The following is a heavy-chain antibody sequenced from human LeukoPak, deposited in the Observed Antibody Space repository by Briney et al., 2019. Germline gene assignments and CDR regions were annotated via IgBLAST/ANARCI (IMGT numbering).Heavy chain of an antibody. D-gene: IGHD3-10*01. CDR1: GFTFSSYS. Sequence: GGSLRLSCAASGFTFSSYSMNWVRQAPGKGLEWVSYISRSSSTIYYADSVKGRFTISRDNAKNSLYLQMNGLRAEDTAVYYCARASLLLWFGELLNGGYDYWGQGTLVTVSS. V-gene: IGHV3-48*01. CDR3: ARASLLLWFGELLNGGYDY. J-gene: IGHJ4*02. CDR2: ISRSSSTI.